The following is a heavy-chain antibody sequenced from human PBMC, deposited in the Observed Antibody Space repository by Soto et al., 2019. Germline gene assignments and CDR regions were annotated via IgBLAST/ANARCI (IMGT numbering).Heavy chain of an antibody. V-gene: IGHV4-59*08. CDR2: IYYSGST. D-gene: IGHD2-2*01. Sequence: SETLSLTCTVSGGSISSYYWSWIRQPPGKGLEWIGYIYYSGSTNYNPSLKSRVTIPVDTSKNQFSLKLSSVTAADTAVYYCARGPAYCSSTSCYPYGMDVWGQGTTVTVSS. J-gene: IGHJ6*02. CDR1: GGSISSYY. CDR3: ARGPAYCSSTSCYPYGMDV.